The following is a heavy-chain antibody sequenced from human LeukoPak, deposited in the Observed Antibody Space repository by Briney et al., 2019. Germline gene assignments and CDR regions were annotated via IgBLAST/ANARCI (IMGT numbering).Heavy chain of an antibody. CDR2: ISGSGGST. CDR3: AIKRGYSYGPLDY. CDR1: GFTFSSYA. V-gene: IGHV3-23*01. J-gene: IGHJ4*02. Sequence: GGSLRLSCAASGFTFSSYAMSWVRQAPGKGLEWVPAISGSGGSTYYADSVKGRFTISRDNSKNTLYLQMNSLRAEDTAVYYCAIKRGYSYGPLDYWGQGTLVTVSS. D-gene: IGHD5-18*01.